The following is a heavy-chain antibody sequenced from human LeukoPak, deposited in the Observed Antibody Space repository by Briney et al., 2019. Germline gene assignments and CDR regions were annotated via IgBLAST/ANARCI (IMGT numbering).Heavy chain of an antibody. J-gene: IGHJ4*02. CDR1: GYTFSSFG. Sequence: ASVKVSCKASGYTFSSFGISWVRQAPGQGLEWVGWISAYNGDTNYAQKLQGRVTMTTDTSTSTAYMELRSLRSDDTAVYYCARGGGYCSGGSCYEFDYWGQGTLVTVSS. V-gene: IGHV1-18*01. D-gene: IGHD2-15*01. CDR2: ISAYNGDT. CDR3: ARGGGYCSGGSCYEFDY.